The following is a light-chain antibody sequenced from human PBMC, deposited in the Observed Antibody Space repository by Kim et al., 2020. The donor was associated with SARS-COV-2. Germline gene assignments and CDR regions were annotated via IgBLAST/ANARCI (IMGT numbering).Light chain of an antibody. CDR2: AVS. Sequence: ASVGDRVTITCRAGQVISNYLAWFQQKPGKPPKSLIYAVSSLQSGVPSKFSGSGSGTDFTLTISSLQSEDSATYYCLQYSTYPITFGQGTRLEIK. J-gene: IGKJ5*01. CDR1: QVISNY. CDR3: LQYSTYPIT. V-gene: IGKV1-16*02.